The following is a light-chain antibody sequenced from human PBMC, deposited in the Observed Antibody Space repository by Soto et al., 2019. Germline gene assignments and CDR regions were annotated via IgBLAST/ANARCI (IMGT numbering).Light chain of an antibody. J-gene: IGLJ2*01. CDR3: SSYTISTTRV. CDR1: SSDVGGYNY. Sequence: QAVLTQPASVSGSPGQSITISCTGTSSDVGGYNYVSWYQQYPGKAPKLIIHDVSNRPSGISNRFSGSKSGNTASLTISGLQAEDEADYYCSSYTISTTRVFGGGTKLTVL. V-gene: IGLV2-14*03. CDR2: DVS.